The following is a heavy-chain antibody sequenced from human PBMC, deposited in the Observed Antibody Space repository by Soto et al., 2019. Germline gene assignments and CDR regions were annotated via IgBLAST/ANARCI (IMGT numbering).Heavy chain of an antibody. CDR1: GCTFNNYA. Sequence: GALRRSGSGSGCTFNNYAMSWVRQAPGKGLEWISAISGSGFNTYYAHSVKGRFTISRDNSKNILSPQLNSLGADDTAVYYCATESGLSTNNYDSSGYPIDYWGQGTLVTVYS. CDR3: ATESGLSTNNYDSSGYPIDY. D-gene: IGHD3-22*01. V-gene: IGHV3-23*01. J-gene: IGHJ4*02. CDR2: ISGSGFNT.